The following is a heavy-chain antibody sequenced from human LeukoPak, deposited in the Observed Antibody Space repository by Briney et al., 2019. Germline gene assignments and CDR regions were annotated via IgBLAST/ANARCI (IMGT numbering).Heavy chain of an antibody. J-gene: IGHJ6*02. Sequence: ASVNVSCKASGYTFTGYYMHWVRQAPGQGLEWMGWINPNGGGTNYAQKFQGRVTMTRDTSISTAYMELSRLRSDDTAVYYCARVAAAGKYYYYGMDVWGQGTTVTVSS. D-gene: IGHD6-13*01. CDR1: GYTFTGYY. CDR3: ARVAAAGKYYYYGMDV. V-gene: IGHV1-2*02. CDR2: INPNGGGT.